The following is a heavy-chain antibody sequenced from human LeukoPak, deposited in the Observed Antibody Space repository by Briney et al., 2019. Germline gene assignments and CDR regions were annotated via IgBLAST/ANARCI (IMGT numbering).Heavy chain of an antibody. CDR2: INHSGST. J-gene: IGHJ5*02. Sequence: SETLSLTCAVYGGSFSGYYWSWIRQPPGKGLEWIGEINHSGSTNYNPSLKSRVTISVDTSKNQFSLKLSSVTAADTAVYYCARGTAVGGWWFDPWGQGTLVTVSS. CDR1: GGSFSGYY. D-gene: IGHD3-16*01. CDR3: ARGTAVGGWWFDP. V-gene: IGHV4-34*01.